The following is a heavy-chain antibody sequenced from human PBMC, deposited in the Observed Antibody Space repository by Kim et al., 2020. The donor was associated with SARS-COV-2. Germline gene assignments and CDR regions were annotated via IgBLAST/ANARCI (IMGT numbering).Heavy chain of an antibody. Sequence: SETLSLTCAVSGGSISSGGYSWSWIRQPPGKGLEWIGYIYYSGSTYYNPSLKSRVTISVDRSKNQFSLKLSSVTAADTAVYYCARVRTEDGSGITWGVMDVWGQGTTVTVSS. CDR1: GGSISSGGYS. CDR2: IYYSGST. V-gene: IGHV4-30-2*01. CDR3: ARVRTEDGSGITWGVMDV. J-gene: IGHJ6*02. D-gene: IGHD3-10*01.